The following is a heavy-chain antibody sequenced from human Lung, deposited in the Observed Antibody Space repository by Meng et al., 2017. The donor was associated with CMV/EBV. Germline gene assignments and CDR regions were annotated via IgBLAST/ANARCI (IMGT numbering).Heavy chain of an antibody. J-gene: IGHJ4*02. V-gene: IGHV3-7*01. Sequence: GSLKISCAASGFTFSTDWMTWVRQAPGEGLEWVANINPEGSAKYYVDSVKGRFTISRDNAMNSLYLKMNRLGAEDTAVYYCARFSSRWGQGTLVTVSS. CDR1: GFTFSTDW. D-gene: IGHD6-6*01. CDR3: ARFSSR. CDR2: INPEGSAK.